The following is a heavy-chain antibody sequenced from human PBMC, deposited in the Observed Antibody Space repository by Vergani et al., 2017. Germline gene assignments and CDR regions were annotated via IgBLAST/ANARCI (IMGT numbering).Heavy chain of an antibody. J-gene: IGHJ5*02. D-gene: IGHD3-16*01. CDR3: ARHGGTGIDTTFDP. CDR2: IDPSDSYT. V-gene: IGHV5-10-1*01. Sequence: VQLQQWGAGLLKPSETLSLTCTVSGGSISSYYWSWIRQPPGKGLEWMGRIDPSDSYTNYSPSFQGHVTISADKSISTAYLQWSSLKASDTAMYYCARHGGTGIDTTFDPWGQGTLVTVSS. CDR1: GGSISSYY.